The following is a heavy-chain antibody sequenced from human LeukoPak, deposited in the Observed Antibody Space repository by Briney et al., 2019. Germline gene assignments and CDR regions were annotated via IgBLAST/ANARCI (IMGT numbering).Heavy chain of an antibody. CDR2: ISNSGSA. D-gene: IGHD1-26*01. CDR3: VRNGGSYSFDY. CDR1: DGSVSTYY. V-gene: IGHV4-59*02. Sequence: SETLSLTCTVSDGSVSTYYWSWIRQPPGKGLEWIGYISNSGSAHYNASLKSRLTLAVDTAKNQFSLKFNSVTAADTAMYYCVRNGGSYSFDYWGQGTLVTVSS. J-gene: IGHJ4*02.